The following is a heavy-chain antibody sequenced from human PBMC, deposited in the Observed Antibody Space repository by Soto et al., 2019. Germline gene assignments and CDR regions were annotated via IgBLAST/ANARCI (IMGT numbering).Heavy chain of an antibody. CDR3: ARGRALGRAAAGRANWFDP. J-gene: IGHJ5*02. CDR2: TYYRSKWYN. Sequence: SQTRSLTCAISGDSVSSNSAAWNWIRQSPSRGLEWLGRTYYRSKWYNDYAVSVKSRITINPDTSKNQFSLQLNSVTPEDTAVYYCARGRALGRAAAGRANWFDPSGQATLVTVSS. D-gene: IGHD6-13*01. V-gene: IGHV6-1*01. CDR1: GDSVSSNSAA.